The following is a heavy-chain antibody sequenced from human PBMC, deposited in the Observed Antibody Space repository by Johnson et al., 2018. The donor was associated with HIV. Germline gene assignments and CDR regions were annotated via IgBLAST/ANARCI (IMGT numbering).Heavy chain of an antibody. CDR1: GFIVSSNY. J-gene: IGHJ3*02. D-gene: IGHD3-22*01. V-gene: IGHV3-66*02. CDR3: AREDSSGYFDGFDI. CDR2: IYSGGST. Sequence: MLLVESGGGLVQPGGSLRLSCAASGFIVSSNYMNWVRQAPGKGLEWVSVIYSGGSTYHADSVKGRFTISRDNSKNTMYLQMNSLRAEDTAVYYCAREDSSGYFDGFDIWGQGTMVTVSS.